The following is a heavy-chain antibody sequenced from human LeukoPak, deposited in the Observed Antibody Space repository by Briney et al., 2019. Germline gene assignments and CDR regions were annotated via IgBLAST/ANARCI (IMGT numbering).Heavy chain of an antibody. CDR3: ARDRGGNSEDAFDI. J-gene: IGHJ3*02. CDR1: GFTFSSYW. D-gene: IGHD4-23*01. Sequence: PGGALRLSCAASGFTFSSYWMSWVRQAPGKGLEWVAVIFSYGTDKYYADSVKGRFTISRDNAKNSLYLQMNSLRAEDTAVYYCARDRGGNSEDAFDIWGQGTMVTVSS. CDR2: IFSYGTDK. V-gene: IGHV3-7*01.